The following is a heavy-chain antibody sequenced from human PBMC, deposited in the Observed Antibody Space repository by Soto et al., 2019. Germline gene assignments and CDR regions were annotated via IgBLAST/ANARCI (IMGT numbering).Heavy chain of an antibody. D-gene: IGHD2-2*01. Sequence: QVQLVQSGAEVKKPGSSVKVSCKASGGTFSRYAISWVRQAPGQGLEWMGGIIPISGTANYAQKFQGRVRITADESTSTAYMSLSRMRSEDPAVYYCARSQGSSTSLEIYYYYYYGMDVWGQGTTVTASS. J-gene: IGHJ6*02. V-gene: IGHV1-69*01. CDR3: ARSQGSSTSLEIYYYYYYGMDV. CDR2: IIPISGTA. CDR1: GGTFSRYA.